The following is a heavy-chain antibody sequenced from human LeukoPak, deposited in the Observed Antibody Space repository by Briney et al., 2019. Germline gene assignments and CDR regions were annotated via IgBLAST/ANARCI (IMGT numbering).Heavy chain of an antibody. J-gene: IGHJ4*02. Sequence: GGSLRLSCAASGFTFSRYNMNWVRQAPGKGLEWVSSITSSSIYIYYADSMKGRFTISRDNAKNSLYLQMDSLRAEDTAVYYCARDGITMRILEYWGQGTLVTVSS. CDR2: ITSSSIYI. CDR3: ARDGITMRILEY. D-gene: IGHD3-10*01. V-gene: IGHV3-21*01. CDR1: GFTFSRYN.